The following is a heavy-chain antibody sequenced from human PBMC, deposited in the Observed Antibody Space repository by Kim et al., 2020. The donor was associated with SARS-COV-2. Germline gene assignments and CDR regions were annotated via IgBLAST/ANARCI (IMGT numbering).Heavy chain of an antibody. V-gene: IGHV4-39*01. J-gene: IGHJ4*01. CDR3: ASRRGYSTGRYPFDY. CDR1: GDSISSSSFY. CDR2: IYYSGST. Sequence: SETLSLTCTVSGDSISSSSFYWGWIRQSPGKGLEWIGSIYYSGSTYYNPSLNSRVTMSVDTSKNQFSLKLSPVPAADTAVYYCASRRGYSTGRYPFDYWG. D-gene: IGHD6-19*01.